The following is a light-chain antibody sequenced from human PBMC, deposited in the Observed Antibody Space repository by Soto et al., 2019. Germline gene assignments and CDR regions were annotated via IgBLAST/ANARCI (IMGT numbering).Light chain of an antibody. J-gene: IGKJ2*02. Sequence: DIQMTQSPSTLSASVGDRVTITCRASQSIRSWLAWYQQKPGKAPKLLIHTASSLESGVPSRFSGSASGTEFTLTISSLQPDDFATYYCQQYNSYSGTFGQGTKVEIK. CDR1: QSIRSW. V-gene: IGKV1-5*03. CDR2: TAS. CDR3: QQYNSYSGT.